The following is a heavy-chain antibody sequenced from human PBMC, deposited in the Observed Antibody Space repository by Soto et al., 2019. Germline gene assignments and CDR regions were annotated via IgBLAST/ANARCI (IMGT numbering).Heavy chain of an antibody. CDR3: ARDQGTAARPIYYYYGMDV. V-gene: IGHV3-74*01. D-gene: IGHD6-6*01. CDR2: INSDGSST. Sequence: GGSLRLSCAASGFTFSSYWMHWVRQAPGKGLVWVSRINSDGSSTSYADSVKGRFTISRDNAKNTLYLQMNSLRAEDTAVYYCARDQGTAARPIYYYYGMDVWGQGTTVTVSS. J-gene: IGHJ6*02. CDR1: GFTFSSYW.